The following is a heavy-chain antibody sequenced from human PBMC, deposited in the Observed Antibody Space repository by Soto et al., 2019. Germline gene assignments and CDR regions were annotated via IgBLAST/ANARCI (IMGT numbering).Heavy chain of an antibody. CDR1: GFTFSTYG. J-gene: IGHJ5*02. CDR2: ISYDGSNT. D-gene: IGHD3-10*01. CDR3: ASDQPTMVRGVVITTWIDP. V-gene: IGHV3-30*03. Sequence: QVQLVESGGGVVQPGRSLRLSCAASGFTFSTYGMHWVRQAPGKGLEWVAVISYDGSNTYYADAVKGRFTISRDNSKNTLYLQMNSLRSEDTAFYYCASDQPTMVRGVVITTWIDPWGQGTLVTVSS.